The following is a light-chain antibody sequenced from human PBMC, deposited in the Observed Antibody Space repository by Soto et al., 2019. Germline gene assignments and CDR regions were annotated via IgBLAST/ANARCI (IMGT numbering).Light chain of an antibody. J-gene: IGKJ5*01. CDR2: KAS. CDR1: QSISSW. V-gene: IGKV1-5*03. CDR3: QQYNSYPIT. Sequence: IQISQSPSTLSASVGGTVTITCRASQSISSWLAWYQQKPGIAPKLLIYKASTLQSGVPSKFSGSGSGTDFTLTISSLQPEDFATYYCQQYNSYPITFGQGTRLEIK.